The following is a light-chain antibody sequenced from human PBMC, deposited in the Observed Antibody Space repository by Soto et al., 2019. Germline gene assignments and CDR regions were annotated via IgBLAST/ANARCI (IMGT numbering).Light chain of an antibody. CDR1: QSVSSSD. J-gene: IGKJ1*01. CDR2: GAS. Sequence: ESVLTQSPGTLSLSPGERATLSCRAGQSVSSSDLAWYQQKPCQATRLLIYGASSRATGIPDRFSGSGSGTDFTLTISRLEPEDFAVYYCQQYGSSPQTFGQGTKVEIK. V-gene: IGKV3-20*01. CDR3: QQYGSSPQT.